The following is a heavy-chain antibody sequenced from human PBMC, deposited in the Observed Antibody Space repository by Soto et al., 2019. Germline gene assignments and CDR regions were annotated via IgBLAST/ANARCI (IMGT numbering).Heavy chain of an antibody. J-gene: IGHJ6*02. CDR3: ASPGIAVAGIGAWDYYYYGMDV. CDR2: INAGNGNT. V-gene: IGHV1-3*01. Sequence: ASVKVSCKASGYTFTSYAMHWVRQAPGQRLEWMGWINAGNGNTKYSQKFQGRVTITRDTSASTAYMELSSLRSEDTAVYYCASPGIAVAGIGAWDYYYYGMDVWG. CDR1: GYTFTSYA. D-gene: IGHD6-19*01.